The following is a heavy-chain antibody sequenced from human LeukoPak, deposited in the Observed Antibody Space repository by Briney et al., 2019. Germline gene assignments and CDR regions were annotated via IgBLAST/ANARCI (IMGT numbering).Heavy chain of an antibody. CDR2: IYYSGST. V-gene: IGHV4-61*01. Sequence: PSETLSLTCTVSGGSVSRGSYYWSWIRQPPGKGLEWIGYIYYSGSTNYNPSLKSRVTISVDTSKNQFSLKLSSVTAADTAVYYCARHVQDLGIKVWGQGTTVTVSS. J-gene: IGHJ6*02. CDR1: GGSVSRGSYY. CDR3: ARHVQDLGIKV.